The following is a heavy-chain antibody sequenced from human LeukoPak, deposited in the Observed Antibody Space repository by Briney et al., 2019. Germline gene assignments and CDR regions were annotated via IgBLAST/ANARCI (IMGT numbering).Heavy chain of an antibody. CDR2: INPNSGGT. D-gene: IGHD6-19*01. CDR3: ARDWEYSSGWCDY. CDR1: GYTFTGYY. V-gene: IGHV1-2*02. J-gene: IGHJ4*02. Sequence: ASVKVSCKASGYTFTGYYMHLVRQAPGQGLEWMGWINPNSGGTNYAQKFQGRVTMTRDTSISTAYMELSRLRSDDTAVYYCARDWEYSSGWCDYWGQGTLVTVSS.